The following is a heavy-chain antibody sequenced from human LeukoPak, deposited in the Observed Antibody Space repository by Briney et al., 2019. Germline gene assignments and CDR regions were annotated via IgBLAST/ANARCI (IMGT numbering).Heavy chain of an antibody. CDR1: GFTFSNAW. D-gene: IGHD2-2*01. J-gene: IGHJ4*02. V-gene: IGHV3-7*01. CDR3: ARVAVGYCSSTSCYYFDY. CDR2: IKQDGSEK. Sequence: GGSLRLSCAASGFTFSNAWMSWVRQAPGKGLEWVANIKQDGSEKYYVDSVKGRFTISRDNAKNSLYLQMNSLRAEDTAVYYCARVAVGYCSSTSCYYFDYWGQGTLVTVSS.